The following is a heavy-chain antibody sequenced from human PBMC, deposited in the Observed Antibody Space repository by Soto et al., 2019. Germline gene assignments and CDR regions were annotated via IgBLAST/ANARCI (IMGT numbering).Heavy chain of an antibody. CDR1: GGSISDYY. Sequence: TLSLTCTVSGGSISDYYWSWIRQPPGKGLEWIGYIYYSGSTNYNPSLKSRVTISVDTSKNQFPLKLSSVTAADTAVYYCARVWGGAFDFWGQGTMVTVSS. V-gene: IGHV4-59*01. D-gene: IGHD3-10*01. J-gene: IGHJ3*01. CDR3: ARVWGGAFDF. CDR2: IYYSGST.